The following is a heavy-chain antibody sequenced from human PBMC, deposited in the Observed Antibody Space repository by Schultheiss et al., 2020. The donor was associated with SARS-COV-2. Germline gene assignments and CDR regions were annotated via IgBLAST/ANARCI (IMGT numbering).Heavy chain of an antibody. CDR2: ISGSGGST. Sequence: GGSLSLSFSSSFFPFLLSSILWVRQAPGKGLEWVSAISGSGGSTYYADSVKGRFTISRDNSKNTLYLQMNSLRAEDTAVYYCAGLDIVVVVAATPLDYWGQGTLVTVSS. CDR3: AGLDIVVVVAATPLDY. D-gene: IGHD2-15*01. CDR1: FFPFLLSS. V-gene: IGHV3-23*01. J-gene: IGHJ4*02.